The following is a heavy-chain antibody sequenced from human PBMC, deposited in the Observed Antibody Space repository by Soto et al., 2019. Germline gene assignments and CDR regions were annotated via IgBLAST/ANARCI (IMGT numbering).Heavy chain of an antibody. D-gene: IGHD6-19*01. CDR1: GFSVSSNY. J-gene: IGHJ4*02. Sequence: EVQLVESGGGLIQPGGSLRLSCAASGFSVSSNYMSWVRQAPGKGLEWVSVIYSGGSTHYADSVEGRFTISRDISKNTWYLQMNSLRAEDTAVYYCARDPGSIAVAGTIWGQGTLVTGSS. CDR2: IYSGGST. CDR3: ARDPGSIAVAGTI. V-gene: IGHV3-53*01.